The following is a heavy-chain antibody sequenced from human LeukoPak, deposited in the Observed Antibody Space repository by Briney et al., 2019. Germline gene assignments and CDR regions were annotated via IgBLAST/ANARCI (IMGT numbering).Heavy chain of an antibody. CDR3: ARRVGYSSSWYLGY. Sequence: GASVKVSCKASGYTFTSYDINWVRQAPGQGLEWMGWMNPNSGNTGYAQKFQGRVTITRNTSISTAYMELSSLRSEDTAVYYCARRVGYSSSWYLGYWGQGTLVTVSS. J-gene: IGHJ4*02. V-gene: IGHV1-8*03. CDR1: GYTFTSYD. CDR2: MNPNSGNT. D-gene: IGHD6-13*01.